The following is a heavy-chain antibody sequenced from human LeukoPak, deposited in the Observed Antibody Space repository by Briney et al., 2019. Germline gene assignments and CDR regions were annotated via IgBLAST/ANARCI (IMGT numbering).Heavy chain of an antibody. V-gene: IGHV4-31*03. D-gene: IGHD1-26*01. CDR3: ARTVGARTFYLDY. J-gene: IGHJ4*01. CDR1: GDSISSGHYY. CDR2: IFYTGII. Sequence: SETLSLTCTVSGDSISSGHYYWSWIRQRPGKGLEWIGYIFYTGIITYNPSLKSRVIISVDTSKNQLSLKLSSVTSADTAVYYCARTVGARTFYLDYWGHGTLVTVSS.